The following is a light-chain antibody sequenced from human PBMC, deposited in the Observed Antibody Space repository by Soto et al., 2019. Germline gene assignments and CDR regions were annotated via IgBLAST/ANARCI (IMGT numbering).Light chain of an antibody. J-gene: IGLJ2*01. V-gene: IGLV2-11*01. CDR2: DVT. CDR1: SSDVGGYNY. Sequence: QSALTQPRSVSGSPGQSVTISCTGTSSDVGGYNYVSWYQQYPGKAPKLIIFDVTKRPSGVPDRFSGSKSGNTASLTISGLQAEDEADYYCSSYEGSVLLGGGTKLTVL. CDR3: SSYEGSVL.